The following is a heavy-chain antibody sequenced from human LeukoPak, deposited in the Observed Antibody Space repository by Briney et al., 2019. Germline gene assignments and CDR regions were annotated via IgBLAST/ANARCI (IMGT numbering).Heavy chain of an antibody. CDR1: GFTFSSYA. CDR2: MSGSGGST. V-gene: IGHV3-23*01. J-gene: IGHJ6*03. Sequence: GGSLRLSCAASGFTFSSYAMSWGRQAPGQGLEWVSAMSGSGGSTYYADSVQGRFTISRDNSKNTLYLQMNSLRAEDTAVYYCAKHRGARRHYCYYYLDVWGKGTTVTVSS. CDR3: AKHRGARRHYCYYYLDV. D-gene: IGHD3-10*01.